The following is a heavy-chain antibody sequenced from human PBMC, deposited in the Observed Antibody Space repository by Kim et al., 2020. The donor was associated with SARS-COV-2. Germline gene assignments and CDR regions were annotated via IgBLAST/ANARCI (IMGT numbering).Heavy chain of an antibody. D-gene: IGHD3-16*01. J-gene: IGHJ4*02. V-gene: IGHV1-69*13. CDR2: IIPIFGTA. CDR3: ASKGLRFLDLDY. Sequence: SVKVSCKASGGTFSSYAISWVRQAPGQGLEWMGGIIPIFGTANYAQKFQGRVTITADESTSTAYMELSSLRSEDTAVYYSASKGLRFLDLDYWGQGTLVTVSS. CDR1: GGTFSSYA.